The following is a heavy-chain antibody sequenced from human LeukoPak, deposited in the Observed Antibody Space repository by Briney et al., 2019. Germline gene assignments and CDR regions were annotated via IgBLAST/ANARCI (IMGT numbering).Heavy chain of an antibody. Sequence: SETLSLTCTGSAYSISSVYYWGWIRQPPGKGLEWIGSIYHSGSTYYNPSLKSRVTISVDTSKNQYSLKLSSVTAADTDVYYYARAPSNWGLHCDCWGQGTLVTVSS. D-gene: IGHD7-27*01. CDR1: AYSISSVYY. CDR3: ARAPSNWGLHCDC. CDR2: IYHSGST. J-gene: IGHJ4*02. V-gene: IGHV4-38-2*02.